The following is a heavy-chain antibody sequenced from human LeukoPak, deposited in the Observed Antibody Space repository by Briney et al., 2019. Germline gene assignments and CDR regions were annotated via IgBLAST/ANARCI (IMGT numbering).Heavy chain of an antibody. J-gene: IGHJ4*02. CDR2: IWYDGSKK. D-gene: IGHD1-14*01. V-gene: IGHV3-33*07. CDR3: ARDVSYNGLDY. Sequence: GGSLRLSCATSGFXFSRHGFYWVRQAPGKGLEWVAVIWYDGSKKYYADSVKGRSTISRDNSKNTLYLEMNSLRAEDTAVYYCARDVSYNGLDYWGQGTLVTVSS. CDR1: GFXFSRHG.